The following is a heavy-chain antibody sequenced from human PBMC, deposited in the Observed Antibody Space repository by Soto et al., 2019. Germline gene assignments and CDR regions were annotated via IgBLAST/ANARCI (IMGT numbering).Heavy chain of an antibody. CDR2: ISGYSGNT. D-gene: IGHD6-19*01. CDR1: GDSFNTYD. Sequence: APVKGYCKASGDSFNTYDITWVRQAPGQGLEWMGWISGYSGNTNSAQKFQGRVTMTTDTSTSTAYMELRSLRSDDTAVYYCARPLSCGAVHVFADYYFDFWG. V-gene: IGHV1-18*01. J-gene: IGHJ4*01. CDR3: ARPLSCGAVHVFADYYFDF.